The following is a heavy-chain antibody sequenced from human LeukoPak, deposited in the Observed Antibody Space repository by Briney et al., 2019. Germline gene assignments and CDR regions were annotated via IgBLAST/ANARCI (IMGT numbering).Heavy chain of an antibody. CDR3: ARLYYYDSSGYFDY. J-gene: IGHJ4*02. CDR1: GFTVSSNY. D-gene: IGHD3-22*01. V-gene: IGHV3-66*01. CDR2: IYSGGST. Sequence: GGSLRLSCAASGFTVSSNYMSWVRQAPGKGLEWVSVIYSGGSTYYADSVKGRFTISRDNSKNTLYLQMNSLRAEDTAVYYCARLYYYDSSGYFDYWGQGTLVTVSS.